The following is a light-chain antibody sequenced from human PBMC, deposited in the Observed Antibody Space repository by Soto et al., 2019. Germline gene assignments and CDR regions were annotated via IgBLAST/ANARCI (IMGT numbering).Light chain of an antibody. CDR2: GAS. Sequence: VMTQSPATLSVSPGERATLSCRASQSVSSNLAWYQQKPGQAPRLLIYGASTRATGIPARFSGSGSGTEFTLTISSLQSEDFAVYYCQQYNNWPRTFGQGTKVDI. J-gene: IGKJ1*01. CDR3: QQYNNWPRT. V-gene: IGKV3-15*01. CDR1: QSVSSN.